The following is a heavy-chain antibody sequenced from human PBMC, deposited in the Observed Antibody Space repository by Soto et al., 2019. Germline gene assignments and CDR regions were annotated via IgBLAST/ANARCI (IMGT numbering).Heavy chain of an antibody. D-gene: IGHD2-15*01. V-gene: IGHV4-59*01. CDR3: ARSRGSTRSFDY. CDR1: GGSISTYW. J-gene: IGHJ4*02. Sequence: SETLSLTCTVSGGSISTYWWSWIRQPPRKGLEWIGYIYYSGSTNYSPSLKSRVTISVDTSKNQFSLKLTSVTAADTAVYYCARSRGSTRSFDYWGQGTLVTVSS. CDR2: IYYSGST.